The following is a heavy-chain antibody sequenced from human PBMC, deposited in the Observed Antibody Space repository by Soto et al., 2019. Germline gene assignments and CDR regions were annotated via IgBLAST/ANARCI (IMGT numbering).Heavy chain of an antibody. D-gene: IGHD6-13*01. J-gene: IGHJ4*02. CDR1: GDTFTGYY. CDR2: IIPIFGTA. CDR3: ASPDSSYSSSRWPLDY. Sequence: QVPLVQSGAEVKKPGASVRVSCKTSGDTFTGYYIHWVRQAPGQGLEWMGGIIPIFGTANYAQKFQGRVTITADESTSTAYMELSSLRSEDTAVYYCASPDSSYSSSRWPLDYWGQGTLVTVSS. V-gene: IGHV1-69*01.